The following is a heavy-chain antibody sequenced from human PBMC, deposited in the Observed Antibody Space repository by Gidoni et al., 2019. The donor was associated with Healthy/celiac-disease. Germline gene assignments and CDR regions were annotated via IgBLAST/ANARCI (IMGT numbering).Heavy chain of an antibody. CDR2: INPSGGST. J-gene: IGHJ3*02. CDR1: GYTFTSYY. D-gene: IGHD4-17*01. Sequence: QVQLVQSGAEVKKPGASVKVSCKASGYTFTSYYMHWVRQAPGQGLEWMGIINPSGGSTSYAPKFQGRVTMTRDTSTSTVYMELSSLRSEDTAVYYCARSDYGDPDAFDIWGQGTMVTVSS. CDR3: ARSDYGDPDAFDI. V-gene: IGHV1-46*01.